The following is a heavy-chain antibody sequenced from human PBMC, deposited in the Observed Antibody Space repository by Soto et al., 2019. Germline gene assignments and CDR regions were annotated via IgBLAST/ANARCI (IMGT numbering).Heavy chain of an antibody. V-gene: IGHV3-20*01. CDR2: INWNGGST. J-gene: IGHJ4*02. CDR1: GFTFDDYG. D-gene: IGHD6-19*01. Sequence: SGGSLRLSCAASGFTFDDYGMSWVRQAPGKGLEWVSGINWNGGSTGYADSVKGRFTISRDSAKNSLYLQMNSLRVEDTALYHCARVGRSGYYFDNWGQGTLVPVSS. CDR3: ARVGRSGYYFDN.